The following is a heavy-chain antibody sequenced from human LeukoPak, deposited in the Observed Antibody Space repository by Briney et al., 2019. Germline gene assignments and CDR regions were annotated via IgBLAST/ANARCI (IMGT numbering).Heavy chain of an antibody. CDR3: ASATIFGVVNSFDY. J-gene: IGHJ4*02. Sequence: PGGSLRLSCAASGFTFSSYAMSWVRQAPGKGLEWVSAISGSGGSTYYADSVKGRFTISRDNSKNTLYLQMNSLRAEDTAVYYCASATIFGVVNSFDYWGRGTLVTVSS. D-gene: IGHD3-3*01. V-gene: IGHV3-23*01. CDR1: GFTFSSYA. CDR2: ISGSGGST.